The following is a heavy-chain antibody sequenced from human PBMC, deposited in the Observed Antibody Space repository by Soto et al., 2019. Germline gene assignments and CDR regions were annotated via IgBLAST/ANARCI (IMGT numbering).Heavy chain of an antibody. CDR2: ITYDGSFQ. CDR1: GFNFDNYG. D-gene: IGHD1-7*01. J-gene: IGHJ4*02. V-gene: IGHV3-30*18. CDR3: AKDRVGGTFYTPLGF. Sequence: GSLRLSCQASGFNFDNYGMHGVRQAPGKGLEWVAVITYDGSFQYYADSVKGRFTISRDNSKNTLFLHLNTLKPEDTAVYHCAKDRVGGTFYTPLGFWGQGTLVTVSS.